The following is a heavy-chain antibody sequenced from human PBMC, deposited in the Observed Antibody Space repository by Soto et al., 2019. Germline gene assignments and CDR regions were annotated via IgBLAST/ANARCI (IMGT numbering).Heavy chain of an antibody. D-gene: IGHD3-10*01. Sequence: QVPLVQSGAEVKKAGSSVKVSCKASGRTFSSYAISWVRQAPAQGLEWMGGIIRIFGTANYAQKFQGRVTITADESTSTAYMELSSVRSEDTAVYYCASAQRGRGVINKYYYYGMDVWGQGTTVTVSS. CDR3: ASAQRGRGVINKYYYYGMDV. V-gene: IGHV1-69*01. CDR2: IIRIFGTA. J-gene: IGHJ6*02. CDR1: GRTFSSYA.